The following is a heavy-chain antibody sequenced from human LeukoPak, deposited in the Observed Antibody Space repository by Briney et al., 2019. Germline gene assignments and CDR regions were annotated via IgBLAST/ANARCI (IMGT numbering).Heavy chain of an antibody. D-gene: IGHD6-13*01. CDR1: GYTFTGYY. Sequence: ASVKVSCKASGYTFTGYYMHWVRQAPGQGLEWMGIINPSGGSTSYAQKFQGRVTMTRDMSTSTVYMELSSLRSEDTAVYYCARDKASSSWYGYFDYWGQGTLVTVSS. CDR3: ARDKASSSWYGYFDY. CDR2: INPSGGST. V-gene: IGHV1-46*01. J-gene: IGHJ4*02.